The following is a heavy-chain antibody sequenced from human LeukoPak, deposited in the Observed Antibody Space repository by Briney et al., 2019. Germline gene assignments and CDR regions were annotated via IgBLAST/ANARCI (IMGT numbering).Heavy chain of an antibody. CDR1: SGSLSSYY. J-gene: IGHJ3*02. D-gene: IGHD3-22*01. CDR3: ARATMIVVIDAFDI. CDR2: IFTSGST. V-gene: IGHV4-4*07. Sequence: PSETLSLTCSLSSGSLSSYYWTWIRQPAGKGLEWIGRIFTSGSTNYNPSLKSRVTISVDKSKNQLSLKLSSVTAADTAVYYCARATMIVVIDAFDIWGQGTMVTVSS.